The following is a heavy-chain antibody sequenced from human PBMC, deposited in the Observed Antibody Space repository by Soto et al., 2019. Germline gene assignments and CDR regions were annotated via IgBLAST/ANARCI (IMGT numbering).Heavy chain of an antibody. V-gene: IGHV3-72*01. J-gene: IGHJ4*02. CDR3: ARASNKKHFDY. CDR1: GFTFSDHY. CDR2: TRNKANSYTT. Sequence: GGSLRLSCAASGFTFSDHYMDWVRQAPGKGLEWVGRTRNKANSYTTEYAASVKGRFTISRDDSKNSLYLQINSLRTEDTAVYYCARASNKKHFDYWGQGALVTVSS.